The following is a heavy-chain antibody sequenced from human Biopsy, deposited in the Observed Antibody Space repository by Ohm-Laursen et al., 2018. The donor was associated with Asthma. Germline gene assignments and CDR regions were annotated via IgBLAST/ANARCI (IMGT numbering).Heavy chain of an antibody. CDR3: ARTYFDFLTGQVHDAFAM. Sequence: SVKVSCKASGYTFINYAIHWVRQAPGHSLEWMGWINAANGNTKYSQKFQGRLTISRDTSASTAYMDLSSLRSEDTAVYYCARTYFDFLTGQVHDAFAMWGQRTMVTVSS. CDR1: GYTFINYA. J-gene: IGHJ3*02. CDR2: INAANGNT. V-gene: IGHV1-3*01. D-gene: IGHD3-9*01.